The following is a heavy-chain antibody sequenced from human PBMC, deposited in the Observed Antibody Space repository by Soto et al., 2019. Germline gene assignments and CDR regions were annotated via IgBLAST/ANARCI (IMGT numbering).Heavy chain of an antibody. V-gene: IGHV3-21*01. CDR1: GFTFNTYD. Sequence: EVQLVESGGGLVKPGGSLRLSCAASGFTFNTYDMNWVRQAPGKGLEWVSSITTSSAYIYYADSLEGRITISRDNAKNSLFQQMNSLRAEDTAVYYCVRSGTARLLRHSWFDTWGQGTLVTVSS. CDR2: ITTSSAYI. D-gene: IGHD2-21*01. CDR3: VRSGTARLLRHSWFDT. J-gene: IGHJ5*02.